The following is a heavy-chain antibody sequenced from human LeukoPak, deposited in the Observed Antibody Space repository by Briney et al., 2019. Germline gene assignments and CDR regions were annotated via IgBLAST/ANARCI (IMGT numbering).Heavy chain of an antibody. Sequence: GESLKISCKGSGYSFTSHWIGWVRQMPGRGLEWMGIIYPGDSDTRYSPSFQGQVTISADKSINTAYLQWSSLKASDTAIYYCARRGEAMDPFDYWGQGTLVTVSS. V-gene: IGHV5-51*01. CDR1: GYSFTSHW. CDR2: IYPGDSDT. CDR3: ARRGEAMDPFDY. D-gene: IGHD5-18*01. J-gene: IGHJ4*02.